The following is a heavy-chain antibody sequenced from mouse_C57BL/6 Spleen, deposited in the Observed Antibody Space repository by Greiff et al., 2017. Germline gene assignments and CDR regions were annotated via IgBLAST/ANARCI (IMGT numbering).Heavy chain of an antibody. CDR1: GYSFTDYN. CDR3: ARNYDYDGDWYFEV. J-gene: IGHJ1*03. Sequence: EVKLMESGPELVKPGASVKISCKASGYSFTDYNMNWVKQSNGKSLEWIGLINPNYGTTSYNQKFKGKATLTVDQSSSTAYMQLNSLTSEDSAVYYVARNYDYDGDWYFEVWGTGTTVTVSS. D-gene: IGHD2-4*01. CDR2: INPNYGTT. V-gene: IGHV1-39*01.